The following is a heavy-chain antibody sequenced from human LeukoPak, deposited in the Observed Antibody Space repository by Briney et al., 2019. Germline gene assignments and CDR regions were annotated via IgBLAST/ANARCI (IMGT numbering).Heavy chain of an antibody. D-gene: IGHD4-17*01. Sequence: PSETLSLTCTVSGGSISFYYWSWIRQPPGKGLEWIGYIYGSGTTNYNPSVKSRVTISVDTSKNQFSLKLSSVTAADTAVYYCARDFFDYGDGSDYFDYWGQGTLVTVSS. CDR2: IYGSGTT. J-gene: IGHJ4*02. CDR1: GGSISFYY. V-gene: IGHV4-59*01. CDR3: ARDFFDYGDGSDYFDY.